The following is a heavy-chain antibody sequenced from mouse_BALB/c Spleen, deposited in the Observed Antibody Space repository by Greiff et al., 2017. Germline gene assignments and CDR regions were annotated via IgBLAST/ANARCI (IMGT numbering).Heavy chain of an antibody. CDR2: ISSGSSTI. Sequence: DVMLVESGGGLVQPGGSRKLSCAASGFTFSSFGMHWVRQAPEKGLEWVAYISSGSSTIYYADTVKGRFTISRDNPKNTLFLQMTSLRSEDTAMYYCARYRYDDVYYAMDYWGQGTSVTVSS. CDR3: ARYRYDDVYYAMDY. D-gene: IGHD2-14*01. V-gene: IGHV5-17*02. CDR1: GFTFSSFG. J-gene: IGHJ4*01.